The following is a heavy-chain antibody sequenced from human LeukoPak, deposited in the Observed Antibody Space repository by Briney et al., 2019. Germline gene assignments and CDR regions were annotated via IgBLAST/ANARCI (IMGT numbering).Heavy chain of an antibody. Sequence: SETLSLTCTVSGGSISSYYWSWIRQPPGKGLEWIGYIYYSGSTNYNPSLKSRVTISVDTSKNQFSLKLSFVTAADTAVYYCARETTVTALDYWGQGTLVTVSS. CDR3: ARETTVTALDY. CDR2: IYYSGST. D-gene: IGHD4-17*01. J-gene: IGHJ4*02. CDR1: GGSISSYY. V-gene: IGHV4-59*01.